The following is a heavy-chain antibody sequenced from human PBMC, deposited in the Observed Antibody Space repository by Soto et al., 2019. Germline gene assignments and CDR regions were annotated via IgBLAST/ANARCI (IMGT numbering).Heavy chain of an antibody. CDR2: ISGSGGST. Sequence: EVQLLESGGGLVQPGGSLRLSCAASGFTFSSYAMSWVRQAPGKGLEWVSAISGSGGSTYYADSVKGRFTIARDNSKNTLYLQMNSLRAADTAVYYCAKDKTYVWGSYRFALDYWGQGTLVTVAS. D-gene: IGHD3-16*02. V-gene: IGHV3-23*01. CDR1: GFTFSSYA. CDR3: AKDKTYVWGSYRFALDY. J-gene: IGHJ4*02.